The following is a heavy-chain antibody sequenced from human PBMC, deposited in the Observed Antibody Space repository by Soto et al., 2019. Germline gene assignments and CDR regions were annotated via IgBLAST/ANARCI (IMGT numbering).Heavy chain of an antibody. V-gene: IGHV4-59*01. J-gene: IGHJ5*02. CDR1: GGSIFSSY. D-gene: IGHD5-18*01. Sequence: PSETLSLTCTVSGGSIFSSYWTWIRQPPGKGLEWIGNVYYSGSTNYNPSLKSRITISVDTSKNQFSLNLSSVTAADTAVYYCATVPDTSSWFDPWGQGTLVTVSS. CDR2: VYYSGST. CDR3: ATVPDTSSWFDP.